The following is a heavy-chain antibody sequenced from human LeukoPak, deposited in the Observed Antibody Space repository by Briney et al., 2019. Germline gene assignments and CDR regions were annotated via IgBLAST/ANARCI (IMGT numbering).Heavy chain of an antibody. CDR1: GFIFTSYA. CDR2: ISGSGDNT. CDR3: AKDRGY. Sequence: GGSLRLSCAGSGFIFTSYAMRWVRQAPGKGLEWVSGISGSGDNTYYADSVKGRFTISRDNSKNTLYLQMNSLRAEDTAVYYCAKDRGYWGQGTLVTVSS. J-gene: IGHJ4*02. D-gene: IGHD3-10*01. V-gene: IGHV3-23*01.